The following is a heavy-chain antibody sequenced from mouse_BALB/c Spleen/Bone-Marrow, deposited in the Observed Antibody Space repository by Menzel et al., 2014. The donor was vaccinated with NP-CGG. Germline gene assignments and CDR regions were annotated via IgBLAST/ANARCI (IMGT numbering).Heavy chain of an antibody. CDR3: ARGDYDYAMDY. V-gene: IGHV2-9*02. J-gene: IGHJ4*01. D-gene: IGHD2-4*01. Sequence: QVQLKESGPGLVAPSQRLSITCTVSGFSLPSYGVHWVRQPPGKGLEWLGVIWAGGTTNYNSALMSRLSISKDNSKSQVFLKMNSLQTDDTAMYYCARGDYDYAMDYWGQGTSVTVSS. CDR2: IWAGGTT. CDR1: GFSLPSYG.